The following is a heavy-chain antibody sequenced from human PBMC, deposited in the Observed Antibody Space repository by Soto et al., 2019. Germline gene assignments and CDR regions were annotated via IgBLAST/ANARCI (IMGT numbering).Heavy chain of an antibody. J-gene: IGHJ6*02. V-gene: IGHV1-2*04. CDR3: ARDTLGYLRTVVAYGMDV. CDR1: GYTFTGYY. D-gene: IGHD2-15*01. Sequence: ASVKVSCKASGYTFTGYYMHWVRQAPGQGLEWMGWINPNSGGTNYAQKFQGWVTMTKDTSISTAYMELSRLRSDDTAVYYCARDTLGYLRTVVAYGMDVWGQGTTVTVSS. CDR2: INPNSGGT.